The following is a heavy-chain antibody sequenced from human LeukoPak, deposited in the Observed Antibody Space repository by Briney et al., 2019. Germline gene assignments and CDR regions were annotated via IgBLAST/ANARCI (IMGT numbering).Heavy chain of an antibody. V-gene: IGHV4-34*01. D-gene: IGHD3-16*02. CDR3: ARGTRYGYRY. CDR2: INHSGST. CDR1: GGSFSGYY. Sequence: SETLSLTCAVYGGSFSGYYWSWIRQPPGKGLEWIGEINHSGSTNYNPSLKSRVTISVDMSKNQFSLKLSSVTAADTAVYYCARGTRYGYRYWGQGTLVTVSS. J-gene: IGHJ4*02.